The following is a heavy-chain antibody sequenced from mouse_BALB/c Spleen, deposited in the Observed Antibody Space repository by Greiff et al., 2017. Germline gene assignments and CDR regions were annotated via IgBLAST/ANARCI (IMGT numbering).Heavy chain of an antibody. CDR1: GFTFSDYY. Sequence: EVKLVESGGGLVKPGGSLKLSCAASGFTFSDYYMYWVRQTPEKRLEWVATISDGGSYTYYPDSVKGRFTISRDNAKNNLYLQMSSLKSEDTAMYYCARGAPWFAYGGQGTLVTVSA. V-gene: IGHV5-4*02. CDR3: ARGAPWFAY. CDR2: ISDGGSYT. J-gene: IGHJ3*01.